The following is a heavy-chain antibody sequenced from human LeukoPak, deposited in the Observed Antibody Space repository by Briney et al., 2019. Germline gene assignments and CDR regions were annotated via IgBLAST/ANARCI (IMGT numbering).Heavy chain of an antibody. J-gene: IGHJ6*02. CDR1: GYSFTSYW. CDR3: ARRDGALNSYYYYGMDV. Sequence: GESLKISCKGSGYSFTSYWIGWVRQMPGKGLEWMGIIYPGDSDTRYSPSFQGQVTISADKSISTAYLQWSSLKASDTAMYHCARRDGALNSYYYYGMDVWGQGTTVTVSS. CDR2: IYPGDSDT. V-gene: IGHV5-51*01. D-gene: IGHD1-26*01.